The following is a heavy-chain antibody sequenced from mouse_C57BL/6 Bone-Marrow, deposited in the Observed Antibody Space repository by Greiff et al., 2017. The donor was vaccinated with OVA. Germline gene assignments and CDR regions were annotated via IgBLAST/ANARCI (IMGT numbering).Heavy chain of an antibody. CDR2: ISYSGST. Sequence: DVHLVESGPGLAKPSQTLSLTCSVTGYSITSDYWNWIRKFPGNKLEYMGYISYSGSTYYNPSLKSRISITRDTSKNQYYLQLNSVTTEDTATYYCARAYYYGSSYGGDWYFDVWGTGTTVTVSS. CDR3: ARAYYYGSSYGGDWYFDV. CDR1: GYSITSDY. J-gene: IGHJ1*03. D-gene: IGHD1-1*01. V-gene: IGHV3-8*01.